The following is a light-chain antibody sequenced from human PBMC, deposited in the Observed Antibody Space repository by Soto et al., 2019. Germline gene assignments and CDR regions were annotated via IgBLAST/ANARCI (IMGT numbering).Light chain of an antibody. CDR2: GAS. Sequence: EIVLTQSPGTLSLSPGERATLSCRASQSVSSSYLAWYQQKPGQAPRLLIYGASSRASGSQVRCSGSGSGTVFTLSSSKLEPEDSAVYYCQQYGSSPDTFGPGTKLEIK. CDR3: QQYGSSPDT. J-gene: IGKJ2*01. V-gene: IGKV3-20*01. CDR1: QSVSSSY.